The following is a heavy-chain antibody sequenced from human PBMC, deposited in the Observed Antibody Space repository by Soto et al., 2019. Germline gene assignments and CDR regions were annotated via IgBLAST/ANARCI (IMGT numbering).Heavy chain of an antibody. CDR3: ARQKPNYVGGQYFFAP. J-gene: IGHJ5*02. V-gene: IGHV4-30-4*08. CDR1: GDTISSGDYY. CDR2: IYYSGVT. D-gene: IGHD3-16*01. Sequence: PSETLSLTCAVSGDTISSGDYYWSWIRQPPGKGLEWIGYIYYSGVTYYSPSLKGRLTISFATSKTQFSLKVASVTAADTAVYYCARQKPNYVGGQYFFAPWSQETLVTVSS.